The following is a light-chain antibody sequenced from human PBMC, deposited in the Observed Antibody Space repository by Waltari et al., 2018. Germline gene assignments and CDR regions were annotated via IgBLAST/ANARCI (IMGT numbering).Light chain of an antibody. J-gene: IGKJ1*01. CDR1: QSMSSY. CDR2: VAS. CDR3: QQTYTTPWK. V-gene: IGKV1-39*01. Sequence: DIQMTQSPSSLSASVGDRVTMTCRASQSMSSYLNWYQQKPGKAPKLLTNVASGLQSGVPPRFSGSGSGTDFTLTISSLQPEDFATYYCQQTYTTPWKFGQGTKVEIK.